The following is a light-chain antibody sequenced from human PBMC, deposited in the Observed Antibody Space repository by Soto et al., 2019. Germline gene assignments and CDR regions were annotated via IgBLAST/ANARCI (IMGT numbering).Light chain of an antibody. CDR1: SSDVGGYNY. CDR2: EVS. V-gene: IGLV2-14*01. Sequence: QSALTQPASVSGSPGQSITISCTGTSSDVGGYNYVSWYQQHPGKAPKLMIYEVSTRPSGVSNRFSGSKSGNTASLTISGLQAEDDSDYYCSSYTSNSTPYVFGTGTKLTVL. CDR3: SSYTSNSTPYV. J-gene: IGLJ1*01.